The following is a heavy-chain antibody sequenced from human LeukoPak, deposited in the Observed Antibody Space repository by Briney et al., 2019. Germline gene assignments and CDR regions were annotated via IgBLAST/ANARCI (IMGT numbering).Heavy chain of an antibody. Sequence: SETLSLTCAVSGGSFSGYYWSWIRQPPGKGLEWIGEINHSGSTNYNPSLKSRVTISVDTSKNQFSLKLSSVTAADTAVYYCARQVAPMVRGVIIKYFDYWGQGTLVTVSS. CDR3: ARQVAPMVRGVIIKYFDY. D-gene: IGHD3-10*01. CDR1: GGSFSGYY. J-gene: IGHJ4*02. CDR2: INHSGST. V-gene: IGHV4-34*01.